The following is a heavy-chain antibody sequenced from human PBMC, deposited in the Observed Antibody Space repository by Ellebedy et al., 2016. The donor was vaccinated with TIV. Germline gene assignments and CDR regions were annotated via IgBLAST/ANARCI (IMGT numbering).Heavy chain of an antibody. CDR1: GFSFSNYN. V-gene: IGHV3-48*01. CDR3: ADDTWGVGPAFDI. D-gene: IGHD1-1*01. Sequence: PGGSLRLSCAASGFSFSNYNMNWVRQAPGKGLEWVSCISSGSSTIYYADSVKGRFTISRDNSKNTLYLRMDSLRVEDTAIYYCADDTWGVGPAFDIWGQGTMVTVSS. J-gene: IGHJ3*02. CDR2: ISSGSSTI.